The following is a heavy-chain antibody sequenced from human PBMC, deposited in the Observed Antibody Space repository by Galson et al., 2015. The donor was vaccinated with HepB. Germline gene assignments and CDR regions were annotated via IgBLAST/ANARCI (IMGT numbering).Heavy chain of an antibody. D-gene: IGHD2-8*01. Sequence: SLRLSCAASGFTFSSFAMSWVRQTPGKGLEWVSTIVGNAGQIWTADSVKGRFTISRENSRNTLYLQMNSLGVGDTAVYYCAKDLRPDGVYDLDVWGKGTTVTVSS. J-gene: IGHJ6*04. CDR2: IVGNAGQI. CDR1: GFTFSSFA. CDR3: AKDLRPDGVYDLDV. V-gene: IGHV3-23*01.